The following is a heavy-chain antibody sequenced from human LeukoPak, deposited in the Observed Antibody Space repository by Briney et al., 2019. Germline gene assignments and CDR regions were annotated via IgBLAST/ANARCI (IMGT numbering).Heavy chain of an antibody. CDR3: ARGVGNWNRDY. Sequence: ASETLSLTCTLSGRSMNSYYWSWIRQPPGKGLEWIGYIYYSGSTNYNPSLKSRVTISVDTSKNQFSLKLSSVTAADTAVYYCARGVGNWNRDYGGQGTLVTVSS. CDR1: GRSMNSYY. D-gene: IGHD1-20*01. V-gene: IGHV4-59*01. CDR2: IYYSGST. J-gene: IGHJ4*02.